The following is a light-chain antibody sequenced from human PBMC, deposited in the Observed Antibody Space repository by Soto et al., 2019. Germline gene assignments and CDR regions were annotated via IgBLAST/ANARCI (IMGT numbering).Light chain of an antibody. CDR3: QLYGSSPWT. V-gene: IGKV3-20*01. J-gene: IGKJ1*01. Sequence: EIVLTQSPGTLSLSPGERATLSCRASRSVSSSFLAWYQQKSGQAPRLLIYHASSRATGIPDRFSASGSGTDFTLTISRLEPEDFAVYFCQLYGSSPWTFGQATKVEIK. CDR2: HAS. CDR1: RSVSSSF.